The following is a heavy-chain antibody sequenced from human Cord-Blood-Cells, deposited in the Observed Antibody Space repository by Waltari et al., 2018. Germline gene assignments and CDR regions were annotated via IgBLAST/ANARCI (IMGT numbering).Heavy chain of an antibody. CDR3: AIGVSWYFDL. CDR1: GYTFTGSY. V-gene: IGHV1-2*02. Sequence: QVPLVQSGAEVHKPGASVKVYCKASGYTFTGSYMLWVRQAPGQGLEWMGWIIPNSGGTNYAQKFQGRVTMTRDTSISTAYMELSRLRSDDTAVYYCAIGVSWYFDLWGRGTLVTVSS. J-gene: IGHJ2*01. CDR2: IIPNSGGT. D-gene: IGHD3-16*01.